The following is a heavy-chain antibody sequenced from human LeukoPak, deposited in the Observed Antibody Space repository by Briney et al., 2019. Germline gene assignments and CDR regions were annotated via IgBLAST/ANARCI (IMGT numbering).Heavy chain of an antibody. Sequence: SETLSLTCTVSGGSISSSSYYWGWIRQPPGKGLEWIGSIYYSGSTYYNPSLKSRVTISVDTSKNQFSLKLSSVTAADTAVYYCARESGVPAVGQGYFQHWGQGTLVTVSS. CDR1: GGSISSSSYY. D-gene: IGHD2-2*01. J-gene: IGHJ1*01. CDR3: ARESGVPAVGQGYFQH. V-gene: IGHV4-39*07. CDR2: IYYSGST.